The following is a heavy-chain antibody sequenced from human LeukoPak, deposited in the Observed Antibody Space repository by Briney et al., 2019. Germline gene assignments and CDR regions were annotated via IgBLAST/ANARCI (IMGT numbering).Heavy chain of an antibody. Sequence: ASVKVSCKASGYTVTSYYMHWVRQAPGQGLEWMGIINPSGGSTSYAQKFQGRVTMTRDTSTSTVYMELSSLRSEDTAVYYCARKRVKWELGDDAFDIWGQGTMVTVSS. V-gene: IGHV1-46*01. J-gene: IGHJ3*02. D-gene: IGHD1-26*01. CDR1: GYTVTSYY. CDR2: INPSGGST. CDR3: ARKRVKWELGDDAFDI.